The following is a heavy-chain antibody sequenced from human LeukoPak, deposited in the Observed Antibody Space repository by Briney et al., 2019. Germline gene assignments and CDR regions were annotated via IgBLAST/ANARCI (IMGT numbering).Heavy chain of an antibody. CDR1: GYTFTSYD. D-gene: IGHD4-17*01. CDR3: ALDTVTNDAFDI. J-gene: IGHJ3*02. CDR2: MNPNSGNT. V-gene: IGHV1-8*01. Sequence: ASVKVSCKASGYTFTSYDINWVRQATGQGLEWMGWMNPNSGNTGYAQKFQGRVTMTRNTSISTAYMELSSLRSEDTAVYYCALDTVTNDAFDIWGQGTMVTVSS.